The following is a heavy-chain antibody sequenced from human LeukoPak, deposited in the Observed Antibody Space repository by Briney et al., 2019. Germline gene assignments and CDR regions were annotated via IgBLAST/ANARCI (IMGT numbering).Heavy chain of an antibody. Sequence: PGGSLRLSCAASGFTFSSYWMHWVRQAPGKGLVWVSRINSDGSSTSYADSVKGRFTISRDNAKNTLYLQMNSLRAEDTAVYYCAHRFLEWLPDYWGQGTLVTVSS. D-gene: IGHD3-3*01. CDR2: INSDGSST. CDR1: GFTFSSYW. CDR3: AHRFLEWLPDY. J-gene: IGHJ4*02. V-gene: IGHV3-74*01.